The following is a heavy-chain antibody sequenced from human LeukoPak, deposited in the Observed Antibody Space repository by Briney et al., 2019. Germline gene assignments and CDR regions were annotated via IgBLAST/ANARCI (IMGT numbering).Heavy chain of an antibody. D-gene: IGHD2-2*01. CDR1: EFTFTTSW. CDR3: ARDRAFSTFDY. CDR2: INPDASTK. Sequence: PGGSLRLSCAASEFTFTTSWMTWVRQAPGKGLEWLGNINPDASTKNYAASVRGRFTFSRDNAKNSLYLHMSSLRAEDTGIYYCARDRAFSTFDYWGRGTLVTVSS. J-gene: IGHJ4*02. V-gene: IGHV3-7*01.